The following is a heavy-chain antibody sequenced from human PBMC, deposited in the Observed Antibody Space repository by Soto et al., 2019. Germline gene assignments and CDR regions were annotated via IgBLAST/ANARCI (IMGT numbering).Heavy chain of an antibody. CDR1: GFTFDDYG. CDR2: IDRNGDT. V-gene: IGHV3-20*01. Sequence: EVQLVESGGGVVRPGGSLRLSCAASGFTFDDYGMTWVRQVPGKGPEWVSGIDRNGDTHYSDSVKGRFTISRDRAKKSLYVQMNSLRAEDTALYHCARGSAGELLYDHWGQGTLITVSS. D-gene: IGHD3-10*01. J-gene: IGHJ4*02. CDR3: ARGSAGELLYDH.